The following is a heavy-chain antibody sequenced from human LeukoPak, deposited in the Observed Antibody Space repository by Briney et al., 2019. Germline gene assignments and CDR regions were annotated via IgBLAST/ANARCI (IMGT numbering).Heavy chain of an antibody. Sequence: PSETLSLTCTVSGGSISSYYWSWIRQPPGKGLEWIGYIYYSGSTNYNPSLKSRVTISVDTSKNQFSLKLNSVTAADTAVYYCARAPSSSWPLDYWGQGTLVTVSS. CDR3: ARAPSSSWPLDY. D-gene: IGHD6-13*01. CDR1: GGSISSYY. V-gene: IGHV4-59*01. J-gene: IGHJ4*02. CDR2: IYYSGST.